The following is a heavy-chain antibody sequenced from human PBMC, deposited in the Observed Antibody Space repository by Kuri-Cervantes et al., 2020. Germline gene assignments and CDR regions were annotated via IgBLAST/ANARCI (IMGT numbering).Heavy chain of an antibody. J-gene: IGHJ6*03. V-gene: IGHV1-8*02. CDR3: ARSPDCSGGSCYSDYYYYYYMDV. CDR1: GGTFSSYA. Sequence: ASVKVSCKASGGTFSSYAISWVRQAPGQGLEWMGWMNPNSGNTGYAQKFQGRVTMTRNTSISTAYMELSSLRSEDTAVYYCARSPDCSGGSCYSDYYYYYYMDVWGKGTTVTVSS. CDR2: MNPNSGNT. D-gene: IGHD2-15*01.